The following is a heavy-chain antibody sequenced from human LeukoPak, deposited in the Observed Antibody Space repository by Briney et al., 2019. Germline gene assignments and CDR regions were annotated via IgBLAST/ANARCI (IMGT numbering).Heavy chain of an antibody. V-gene: IGHV3-30-3*01. J-gene: IGHJ1*01. Sequence: PGRSLRLSCAASGFTFSSFAMHWVRQAPDKGLEWVAAISYEGSDEYYADSVKGRFTISRDNAKNSLYLQMNSLRAEDTAVYYCATYSSLNRREFQYWGQGTLLTVSS. D-gene: IGHD3-22*01. CDR1: GFTFSSFA. CDR3: ATYSSLNRREFQY. CDR2: ISYEGSDE.